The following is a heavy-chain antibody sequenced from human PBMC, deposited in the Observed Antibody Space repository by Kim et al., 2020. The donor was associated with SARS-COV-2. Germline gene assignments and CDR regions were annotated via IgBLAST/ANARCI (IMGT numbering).Heavy chain of an antibody. Sequence: GGSLRLSCAASGFTFSSYWMSWVRQAPGKGLEWVANIKQDGSEKYYVDSVKGRFTISRDNAKNSLYLQMNSLRAEDTAVYYCAMVYGDYDYYFDYWGQGTLVTVSS. CDR3: AMVYGDYDYYFDY. D-gene: IGHD4-17*01. CDR1: GFTFSSYW. V-gene: IGHV3-7*01. J-gene: IGHJ4*02. CDR2: IKQDGSEK.